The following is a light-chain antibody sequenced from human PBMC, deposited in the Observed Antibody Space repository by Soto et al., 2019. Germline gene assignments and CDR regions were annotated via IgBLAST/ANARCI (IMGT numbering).Light chain of an antibody. Sequence: IVMTQSPATLSVSPGERATLSCRASQRVXSNFDWYQQKPGQAPRLLXYGASTRATGIPARLSGSGSGTEFTLTISSLQSEDFAVYYCQQYNNWPRTFGQGTKVDIK. V-gene: IGKV3-15*01. CDR2: GAS. J-gene: IGKJ1*01. CDR3: QQYNNWPRT. CDR1: QRVXSN.